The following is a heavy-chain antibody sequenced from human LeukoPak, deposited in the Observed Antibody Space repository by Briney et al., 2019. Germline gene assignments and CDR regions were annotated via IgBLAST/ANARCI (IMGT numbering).Heavy chain of an antibody. CDR1: GFTFSPYS. CDR3: DPASGSSYYFYGMDV. D-gene: IGHD1-26*01. J-gene: IGHJ6*02. V-gene: IGHV3-21*01. Sequence: GGSLRLSCAASGFTFSPYSMNWVRPAPGKGLEWVSSVSSRSSYINYADSVKGRFTISRDNSKNTLFLQMNSLRAEDTAVYAKDPASGSSYYFYGMDVWGQGTAVTVSS. CDR2: VSSRSSYI.